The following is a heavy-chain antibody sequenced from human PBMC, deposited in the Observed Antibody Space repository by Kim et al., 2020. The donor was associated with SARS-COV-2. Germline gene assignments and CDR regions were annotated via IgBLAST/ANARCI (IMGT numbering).Heavy chain of an antibody. CDR2: ICYDGNKN. J-gene: IGHJ4*02. CDR1: GFTFSNYG. Sequence: GGSLRLSCAASGFTFSNYGMHWVRQAPGKGLEWVAVICYDGNKNYYTDSVKGRFTISRDNSKNTLYLQMNSLRAEDTAVYYCASPLYCSGGSCYVWGQGTLVTVSS. V-gene: IGHV3-33*01. CDR3: ASPLYCSGGSCYV. D-gene: IGHD2-15*01.